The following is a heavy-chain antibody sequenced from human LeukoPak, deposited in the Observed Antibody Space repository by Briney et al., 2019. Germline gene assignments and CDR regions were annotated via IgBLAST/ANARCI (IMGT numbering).Heavy chain of an antibody. Sequence: ASVKVSFKASGYTFTGYYMHWVRQAPGQRGEWMGRINPNSGGTNYAQKLQGRVTITRDTSISTADMELSRLRSDDTAVYYCARDGHPILESLFPRDTWFDPWGQGTLVTVSS. V-gene: IGHV1-2*06. D-gene: IGHD3-3*01. CDR3: ARDGHPILESLFPRDTWFDP. CDR2: INPNSGGT. CDR1: GYTFTGYY. J-gene: IGHJ5*02.